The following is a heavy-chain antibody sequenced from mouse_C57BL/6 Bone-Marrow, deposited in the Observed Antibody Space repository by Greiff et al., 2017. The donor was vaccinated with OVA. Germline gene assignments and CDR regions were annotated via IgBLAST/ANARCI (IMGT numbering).Heavy chain of an antibody. CDR2: IYPRSGNT. D-gene: IGHD2-2*01. CDR1: GYTFTSYG. CDR3: ARRDLIYYGYDGYY. J-gene: IGHJ2*01. V-gene: IGHV1-81*01. Sequence: QVQLQQSGAELARPGASVKLSCKASGYTFTSYGISWVKQRTGQGLEWIGEIYPRSGNTYYNEKFKGKATLTADKSSSTAYMELRSLTSEDSAVYFCARRDLIYYGYDGYYWGQGTTRTVSS.